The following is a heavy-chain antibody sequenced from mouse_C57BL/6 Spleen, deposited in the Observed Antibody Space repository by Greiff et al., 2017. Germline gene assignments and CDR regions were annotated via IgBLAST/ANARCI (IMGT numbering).Heavy chain of an antibody. CDR2: IYPGSGNT. V-gene: IGHV1-66*01. D-gene: IGHD4-1*01. CDR3: ARGNWEVFDY. J-gene: IGHJ2*01. Sequence: QVQLKESGPELVKPGASVKISCKASGYSFTSYYIHWVKQRPGQGLEWIGWIYPGSGNTKYNEKFKGKATLTADTSSSTAYMQLSSLTSEDSAVYYCARGNWEVFDYWGQGTTLTVSS. CDR1: GYSFTSYY.